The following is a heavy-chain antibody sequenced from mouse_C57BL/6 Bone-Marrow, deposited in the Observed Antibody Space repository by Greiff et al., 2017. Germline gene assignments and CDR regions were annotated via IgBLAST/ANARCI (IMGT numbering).Heavy chain of an antibody. D-gene: IGHD1-1*01. V-gene: IGHV1-81*01. CDR2: IYPRRGNT. J-gene: IGHJ1*03. CDR3: ARHFYYYGSSHWYFDV. CDR1: GYTFTSYG. Sequence: QVQLKQSGAELARPGASVKLSCKASGYTFTSYGISWVKQRTGQGLEWIGEIYPRRGNTYYNEKFKGKATLTADKSSSTAYMELRSLTSEDSAVYFCARHFYYYGSSHWYFDVWGTGTTVTVSS.